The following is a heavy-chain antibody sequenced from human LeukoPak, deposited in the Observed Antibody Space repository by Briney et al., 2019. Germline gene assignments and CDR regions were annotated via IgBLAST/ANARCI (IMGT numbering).Heavy chain of an antibody. CDR1: GFTFDDYA. D-gene: IGHD3-22*01. V-gene: IGHV3-43*02. Sequence: GGSLRLSCAASGFTFDDYAMHWVRQAPGKGLEWVSLISGDGGSTYYADSVKGRFTISRDNSKNSLYLQMNSLRTEDTALYYCAKDIPYYYDSSGYLFNYWGQGTLVTVSS. CDR2: ISGDGGST. J-gene: IGHJ4*02. CDR3: AKDIPYYYDSSGYLFNY.